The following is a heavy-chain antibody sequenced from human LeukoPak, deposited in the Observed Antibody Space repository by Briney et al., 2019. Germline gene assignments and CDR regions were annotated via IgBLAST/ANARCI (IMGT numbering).Heavy chain of an antibody. J-gene: IGHJ3*01. D-gene: IGHD5-12*01. CDR2: IIPIFGTA. CDR3: ARQVATKGEWAFDV. V-gene: IGHV1-69*06. CDR1: GYTFTSYD. Sequence: SVKVSCKASGYTFTSYDISWVRQAPGQGLEWMGGIIPIFGTANYAQKFQGRVTITADKSTSTAYMDLSSLRSEDTAVYYCARQVATKGEWAFDVWGQGTMVTVSS.